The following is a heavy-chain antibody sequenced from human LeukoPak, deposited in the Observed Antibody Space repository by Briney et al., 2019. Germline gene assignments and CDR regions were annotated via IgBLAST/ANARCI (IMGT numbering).Heavy chain of an antibody. CDR3: ARDTIVGATSPYFDY. CDR1: GFTFSSYA. CDR2: ISYDGSNK. V-gene: IGHV3-30-3*01. J-gene: IGHJ4*02. Sequence: GRSLRLSCAASGFTFSSYAMHWVRQAPGKGLEWGAVISYDGSNKYYADSVKGRFTISRDNSKNTLYLQMNSLRAEDTAVYYCARDTIVGATSPYFDYWGQGTLVTVSS. D-gene: IGHD1-26*01.